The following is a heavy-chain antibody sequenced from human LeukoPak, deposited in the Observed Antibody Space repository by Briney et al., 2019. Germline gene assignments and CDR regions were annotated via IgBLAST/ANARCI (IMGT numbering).Heavy chain of an antibody. CDR2: INHSGST. CDR1: GGSFSGYH. V-gene: IGHV4-34*01. J-gene: IGHJ4*02. Sequence: PSETLSLTYAVYGGSFSGYHWSWIRQPPGKGLEWIGEINHSGSTNYNPSLKSRVTISVDTSKNQFSLKLSSVTAADTAVYYCARVKPGYQLWRIGGPFDYWGQGTLVTVSS. CDR3: ARVKPGYQLWRIGGPFDY. D-gene: IGHD2-2*01.